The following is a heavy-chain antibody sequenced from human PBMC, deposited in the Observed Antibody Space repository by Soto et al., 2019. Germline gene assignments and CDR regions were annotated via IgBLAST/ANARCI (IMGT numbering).Heavy chain of an antibody. V-gene: IGHV3-30*03. D-gene: IGHD3-22*01. CDR2: ISYDGSNK. CDR3: ARGYYDSSGPIYF. CDR1: GFTFSSYG. Sequence: PGGSLRLSCAASGFTFSSYGMHWVRQAPGKGLEWVAVISYDGSNKYYADSVKGRFTISRDNSKNTLYLQMNSLRAEDTAVYYCARGYYDSSGPIYFWGEGPLDTV. J-gene: IGHJ4*02.